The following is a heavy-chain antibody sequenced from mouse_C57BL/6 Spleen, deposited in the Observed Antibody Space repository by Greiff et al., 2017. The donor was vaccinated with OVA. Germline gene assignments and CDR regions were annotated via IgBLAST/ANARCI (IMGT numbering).Heavy chain of an antibody. V-gene: IGHV5-6*01. CDR1: GFTFSSYG. CDR2: ISSGGSYT. Sequence: EVHLVESGGDLVKPGGSLKLSCAASGFTFSSYGMSWVRQTPDKRLEWVATISSGGSYTYYPDSVKGRFTISRANAKNTLYLQMSSLKSEDTAMYYCARQTAQATSAWFAYWGQGTLVTVSA. CDR3: ARQTAQATSAWFAY. D-gene: IGHD3-2*02. J-gene: IGHJ3*01.